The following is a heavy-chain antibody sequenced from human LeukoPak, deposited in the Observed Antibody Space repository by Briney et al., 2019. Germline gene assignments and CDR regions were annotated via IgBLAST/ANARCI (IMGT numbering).Heavy chain of an antibody. D-gene: IGHD2-15*01. CDR3: ARIAATWYGGS. V-gene: IGHV5-51*01. CDR1: GRSFINYW. CDR2: IFPGDSHT. Sequence: AGESLKISCKGPGRSFINYWIAWVRQMPGKGLEWVGIIFPGDSHTRYSPSFQGQVTISADMSTDTAYLQWSSLRASDTAMYYCARIAATWYGGSWGQGTLVFVSS. J-gene: IGHJ4*02.